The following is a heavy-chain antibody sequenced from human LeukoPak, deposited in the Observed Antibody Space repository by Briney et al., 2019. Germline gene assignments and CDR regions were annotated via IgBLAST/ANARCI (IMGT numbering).Heavy chain of an antibody. Sequence: SVKVSCKASGGTFSSYAISWVRQAPGQGLEWMGRIIPILGIANYAQKFQGRVTITADKSTSTAYMELSSLRSEDTAVYYCARGGYCSGGSCYIVWGQGTLVTVSS. V-gene: IGHV1-69*04. J-gene: IGHJ4*02. D-gene: IGHD2-15*01. CDR2: IIPILGIA. CDR1: GGTFSSYA. CDR3: ARGGYCSGGSCYIV.